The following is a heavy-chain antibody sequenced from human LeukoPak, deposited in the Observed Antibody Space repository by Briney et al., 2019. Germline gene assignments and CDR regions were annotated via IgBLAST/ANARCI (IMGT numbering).Heavy chain of an antibody. V-gene: IGHV3-15*01. CDR2: IKSKTDGGTT. D-gene: IGHD6-19*01. CDR1: GFTFSNAW. Sequence: PGGSLRLSCAASGFTFSNAWMSWVRQASGKGLEWVGRIKSKTDGGTTDYAAPVKGRFTISRDDSKNTLYLQMNSLKTEDTAVYYCTTDGGYSSGWYFDYWGQGTLVTVSS. CDR3: TTDGGYSSGWYFDY. J-gene: IGHJ4*02.